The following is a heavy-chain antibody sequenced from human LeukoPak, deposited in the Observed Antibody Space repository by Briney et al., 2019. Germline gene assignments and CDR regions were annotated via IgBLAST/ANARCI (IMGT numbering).Heavy chain of an antibody. Sequence: GASVKVSCKASGYTFTSYGISWVRQAPGQGLEWVGWISAYNGNTNYAQKLQGRVTMTTDTSTSTAYMELRSLRSEDTAVYYCARGRTIMVRGDLALGYWGQGTLVTGSS. D-gene: IGHD3-10*01. CDR1: GYTFTSYG. J-gene: IGHJ4*02. CDR3: ARGRTIMVRGDLALGY. V-gene: IGHV1-18*01. CDR2: ISAYNGNT.